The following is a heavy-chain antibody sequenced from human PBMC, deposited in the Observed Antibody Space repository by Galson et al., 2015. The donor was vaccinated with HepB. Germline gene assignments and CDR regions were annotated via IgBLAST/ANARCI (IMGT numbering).Heavy chain of an antibody. CDR1: GGTLSTYG. Sequence: SVKVSCKASGGTLSTYGLRWVRQAPGQGLECLGRIFPMLDLTDFAQTFQARVSITADRSTSTAYIEMRSLKSDDTAVYYCATDPPETDDDDDAGTSDYWGQGTLVTVSS. D-gene: IGHD1-14*01. V-gene: IGHV1-69*04. CDR2: IFPMLDLT. J-gene: IGHJ4*01. CDR3: ATDPPETDDDDDAGTSDY.